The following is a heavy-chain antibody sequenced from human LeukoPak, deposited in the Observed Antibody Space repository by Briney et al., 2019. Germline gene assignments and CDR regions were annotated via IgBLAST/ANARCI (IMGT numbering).Heavy chain of an antibody. V-gene: IGHV3-74*01. CDR1: GFTFTTYW. CDR2: INGDGSNS. D-gene: IGHD3-16*01. Sequence: GGSLRLSCVASGFTFTTYWMHWVRQAPGKGLVWVSRINGDGSNSNYAVSVKGRFTISRDNARNTLYLQMNGLRAEDTALYYCARTSPTSHFDFWGQGTPVTVSS. J-gene: IGHJ4*02. CDR3: ARTSPTSHFDF.